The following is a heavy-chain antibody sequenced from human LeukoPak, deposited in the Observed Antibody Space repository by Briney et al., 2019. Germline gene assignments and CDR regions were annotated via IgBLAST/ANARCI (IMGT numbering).Heavy chain of an antibody. D-gene: IGHD3-3*01. V-gene: IGHV3-23*01. J-gene: IGHJ4*02. Sequence: PGGSLRLSCAASGFTFSIYVMNWFRQAPGKGLERVSTISVGAEYIFYADSVKGRFTISRDDSNNALYLQMHSLRAEDTALYYCASGPPFLKYFEYWGQGTLVTVSS. CDR1: GFTFSIYV. CDR3: ASGPPFLKYFEY. CDR2: ISVGAEYI.